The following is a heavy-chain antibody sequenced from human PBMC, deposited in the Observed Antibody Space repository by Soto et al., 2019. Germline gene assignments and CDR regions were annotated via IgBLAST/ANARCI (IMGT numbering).Heavy chain of an antibody. V-gene: IGHV4-31*03. CDR1: GGSISSGGYY. CDR2: IYYSGST. J-gene: IGHJ6*02. D-gene: IGHD2-2*01. CDR3: ARDQADIVVVPAARGSLGMDV. Sequence: QVPLQESGPGLVKPSQTLSLTCTVSGGSISSGGYYWSWIRQHPGKGLEWIGYIYYSGSTYYNPSLKSRVTISVDTSKNQFSLKLSSVTAADTAVYYCARDQADIVVVPAARGSLGMDVWGQGTTVTVSS.